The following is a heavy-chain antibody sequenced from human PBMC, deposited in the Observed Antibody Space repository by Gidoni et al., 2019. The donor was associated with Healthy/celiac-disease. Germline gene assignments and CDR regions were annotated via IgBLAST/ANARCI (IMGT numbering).Heavy chain of an antibody. CDR3: ARWGRYYYDSSGYYGLRYYYYGMDV. V-gene: IGHV4-34*01. D-gene: IGHD3-22*01. CDR1: GGSFSGSY. Sequence: QVPLHQLGAGLLKPSETLSLTCAVYGGSFSGSYWRWIRQPPGKGLEWIGEINHSGSTNYNPSLKSRVTISVDTSKNQFSLKLSSVTAADTAVYYCARWGRYYYDSSGYYGLRYYYYGMDVWGQGTTVTVSS. CDR2: INHSGST. J-gene: IGHJ6*02.